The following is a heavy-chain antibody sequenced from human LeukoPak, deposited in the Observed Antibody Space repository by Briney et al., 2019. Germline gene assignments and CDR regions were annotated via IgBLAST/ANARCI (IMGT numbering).Heavy chain of an antibody. CDR1: GFIFNNYA. V-gene: IGHV3-9*01. Sequence: GGSLRLSCAGSGFIFNNYAMHWLRQPPGKGLEWVSGISWSSGSIDYADSVKGRFTISRDNAKNSLYLQMNSLRVEDTAFYYCAKDNRRHYTSGPNPDSLHWGQGALVTVSS. CDR3: AKDNRRHYTSGPNPDSLH. CDR2: ISWSSGSI. D-gene: IGHD6-19*01. J-gene: IGHJ4*02.